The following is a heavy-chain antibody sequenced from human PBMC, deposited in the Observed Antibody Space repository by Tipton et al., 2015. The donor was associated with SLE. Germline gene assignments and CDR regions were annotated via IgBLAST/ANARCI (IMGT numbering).Heavy chain of an antibody. Sequence: TLSLTCTVSGGSIDYHYWSWIRQTPGKGLEYIGFIHYSGKTDSHPSLKSRVTMSVDTSKNQFSLRLSSVTTADTAVYYCARALRYSSGYFDFWGQGKRVTVSS. V-gene: IGHV4-59*11. CDR2: IHYSGKT. CDR1: GGSIDYHY. CDR3: ARALRYSSGYFDF. J-gene: IGHJ4*02. D-gene: IGHD3-22*01.